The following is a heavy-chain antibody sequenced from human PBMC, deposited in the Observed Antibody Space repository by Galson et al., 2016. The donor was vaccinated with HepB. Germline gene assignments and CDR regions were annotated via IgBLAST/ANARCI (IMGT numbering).Heavy chain of an antibody. CDR3: AREGADSRRWYMIGDN. CDR1: GYSFTSHP. CDR2: ISTYNGDT. Sequence: VKVSCTASGYSFTSHPLSWVRQAPGQGLEWMGWISTYNGDTHYAPTLQGRVTMTTATSTSTAYMELRSLRSDDTAVYYCAREGADSRRWYMIGDNWGQGTLVTVSS. D-gene: IGHD3-22*01. V-gene: IGHV1-18*01. J-gene: IGHJ4*02.